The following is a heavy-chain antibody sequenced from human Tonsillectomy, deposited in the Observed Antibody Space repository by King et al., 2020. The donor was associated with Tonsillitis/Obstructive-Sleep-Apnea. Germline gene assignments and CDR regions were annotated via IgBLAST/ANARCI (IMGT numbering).Heavy chain of an antibody. CDR3: ETLDGSGWSYYYYYMDV. D-gene: IGHD6-19*01. J-gene: IGHJ6*03. Sequence: EVQLVESGGGLVQPGGSLRLSCAASGFTFSTYAMSWVRQAPGKGLEWVSTISGSGGSTYYADSVKGRFTTSRDNSKNTLYLQMNSLRGEDTAVYYCETLDGSGWSYYYYYMDVWGKGTTVTVS. CDR2: ISGSGGST. CDR1: GFTFSTYA. V-gene: IGHV3-23*04.